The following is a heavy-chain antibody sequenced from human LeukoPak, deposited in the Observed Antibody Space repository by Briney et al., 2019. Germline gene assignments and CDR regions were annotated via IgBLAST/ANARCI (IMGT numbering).Heavy chain of an antibody. CDR1: GYTFTSYG. Sequence: ASVKVSCKASGYTFTSYGISWVPQAPGQGLEWMGWISAYNGNTNYAQKLQGRVTMTTDTSTSTAYMELRSLRSDDTAVSYCAREESITIFGVASNWFDPWGQGTLVTVSS. CDR2: ISAYNGNT. D-gene: IGHD3-3*01. J-gene: IGHJ5*02. CDR3: AREESITIFGVASNWFDP. V-gene: IGHV1-18*01.